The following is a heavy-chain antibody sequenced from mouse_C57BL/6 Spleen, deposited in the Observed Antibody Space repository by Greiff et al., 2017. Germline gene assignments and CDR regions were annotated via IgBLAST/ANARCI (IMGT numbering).Heavy chain of an antibody. CDR1: GYTFTDYY. V-gene: IGHV1-76*01. CDR3: AREYYYGSLHYYAMDY. CDR2: IYPGSGNT. J-gene: IGHJ4*01. Sequence: QVQLKQSGAELVRPGASVKLSCKASGYTFTDYYINWVKQRPGQGLEWIARIYPGSGNTYYNEKFKGKATLTAEKSSSTAYMQLSSLTSEDSAVYFCAREYYYGSLHYYAMDYWGQGTSVTVSS. D-gene: IGHD1-1*01.